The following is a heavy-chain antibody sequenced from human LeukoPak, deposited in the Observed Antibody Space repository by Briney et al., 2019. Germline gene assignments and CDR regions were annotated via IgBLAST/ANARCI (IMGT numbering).Heavy chain of an antibody. Sequence: PGRSLRLSCAASGFTFSSYAMHWVRQAPDKGLEWVAVISYDGSNKYYADSVKGRFTISRDNSKNTLYLQMNSLRAEDTAVYYCARGGDSSGYFHESFAFDIWGQGTMVTVSS. V-gene: IGHV3-30-3*01. D-gene: IGHD3-22*01. J-gene: IGHJ3*02. CDR2: ISYDGSNK. CDR3: ARGGDSSGYFHESFAFDI. CDR1: GFTFSSYA.